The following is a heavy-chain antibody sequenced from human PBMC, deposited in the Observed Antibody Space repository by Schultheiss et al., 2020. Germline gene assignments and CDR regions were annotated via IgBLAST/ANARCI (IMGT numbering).Heavy chain of an antibody. V-gene: IGHV1-45*02. J-gene: IGHJ6*02. CDR1: GYTFTSYD. CDR3: ATGPGFGELSYYYYGMDV. D-gene: IGHD3-10*01. Sequence: SVKVSCKASGYTFTSYDINWVRQATGQALEWMGWITPFNGNTNYAQKFQDRVTITRDRSMSTAYMELSSLRSEDTAMYYCATGPGFGELSYYYYGMDVWGQGTTVTVSS. CDR2: ITPFNGNT.